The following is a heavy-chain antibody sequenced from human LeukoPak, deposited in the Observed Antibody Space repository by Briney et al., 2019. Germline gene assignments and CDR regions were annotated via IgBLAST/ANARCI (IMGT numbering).Heavy chain of an antibody. CDR2: INHSGST. D-gene: IGHD2-21*02. Sequence: SETLSLTCAVYGGSFSGYYWSWIRQPPGKGLEWIGEINHSGSTNYNPSLKSRVTISVDTSKNQFSLKLSSVTAADTAVYYCARSWVGDYYYYYYMDVXXKGTXVTVSS. CDR3: ARSWVGDYYYYYYMDV. V-gene: IGHV4-34*01. J-gene: IGHJ6*03. CDR1: GGSFSGYY.